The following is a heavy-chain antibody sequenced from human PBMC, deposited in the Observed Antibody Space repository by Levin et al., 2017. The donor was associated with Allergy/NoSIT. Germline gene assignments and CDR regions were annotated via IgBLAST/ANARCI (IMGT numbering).Heavy chain of an antibody. J-gene: IGHJ5*02. CDR2: MNPNSGNT. D-gene: IGHD1-26*01. V-gene: IGHV1-8*01. Sequence: ASVKVSCKASGYTFTSYDINWVRQATGQGLEWMGWMNPNSGNTGYAQKFQGRVTMTRNTSISTAYMELSSLRSEDTAVYYCARGRTIEPIRRVGAKYHWFDPWGQGTLVTVSS. CDR1: GYTFTSYD. CDR3: ARGRTIEPIRRVGAKYHWFDP.